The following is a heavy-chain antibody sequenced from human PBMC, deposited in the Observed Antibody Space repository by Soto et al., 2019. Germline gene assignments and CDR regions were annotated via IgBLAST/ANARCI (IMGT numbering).Heavy chain of an antibody. Sequence: ASVKVSSKASGYTFTGYYMHWVRQAPGQGLEWMGWINPNSGGTNYAQKFQGWVTMTRDTSISTAYMELSRLRSDDTAVYYCARSICSSTSCYRVAFDIWGQRTMDTGSS. CDR2: INPNSGGT. V-gene: IGHV1-2*04. D-gene: IGHD2-2*01. CDR1: GYTFTGYY. CDR3: ARSICSSTSCYRVAFDI. J-gene: IGHJ3*02.